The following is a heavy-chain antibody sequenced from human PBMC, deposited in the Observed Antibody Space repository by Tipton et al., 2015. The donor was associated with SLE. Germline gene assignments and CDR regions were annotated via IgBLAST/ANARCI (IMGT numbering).Heavy chain of an antibody. D-gene: IGHD2-15*01. CDR1: GGSIGSYF. Sequence: LRLSCTVSGGSIGSYFWSWIRQPAGKGLEWIGRIYASGRTDYNPSLKSRVTMSVDTSKSLLSLKLSSVTAADTAVYYCARAGLVYCTGGRCDTGLDAFDIWGQGTMVTVSS. V-gene: IGHV4-4*07. CDR3: ARAGLVYCTGGRCDTGLDAFDI. CDR2: IYASGRT. J-gene: IGHJ3*02.